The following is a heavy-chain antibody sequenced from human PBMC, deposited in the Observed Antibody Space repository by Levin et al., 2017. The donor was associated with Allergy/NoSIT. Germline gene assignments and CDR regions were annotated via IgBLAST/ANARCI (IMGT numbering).Heavy chain of an antibody. CDR1: GLTFSGYW. CDR2: IDNDGTTT. CDR3: ARDIGQWLVRPSEY. Sequence: SSETLSLTCVGSGLTFSGYWMHWVRQAPGKGLVWVSRIDNDGTTTDYADSVKGRFIISRDNAKNTLFLQMNSLRAEDTAVYYCARDIGQWLVRPSEYWGQGTLVTVSS. J-gene: IGHJ4*02. V-gene: IGHV3-74*01. D-gene: IGHD6-19*01.